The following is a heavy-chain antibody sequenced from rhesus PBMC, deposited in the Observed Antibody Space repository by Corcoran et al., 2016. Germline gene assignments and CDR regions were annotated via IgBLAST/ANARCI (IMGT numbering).Heavy chain of an antibody. CDR3: ARDLITRMIRSRFDV. Sequence: QVQLQESGPGVVKPSETLSLTCAVSGGTISSGYYYWSWIRQPPGKGLGWIEGNYSNSESTNYNPSLKSRFTISKDTSKNQFALKRSSVTATDTAVYYWARDLITRMIRSRFDVWGPGVLVTVSS. V-gene: IGHV4S12*01. J-gene: IGHJ5-1*01. CDR2: NYSNSEST. D-gene: IGHD3-9*01. CDR1: GGTISSGYYY.